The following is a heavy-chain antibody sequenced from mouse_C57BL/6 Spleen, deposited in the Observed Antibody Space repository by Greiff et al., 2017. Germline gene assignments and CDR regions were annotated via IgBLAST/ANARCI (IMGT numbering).Heavy chain of an antibody. J-gene: IGHJ2*01. D-gene: IGHD2-2*01. CDR3: ARRDGYDGFDY. CDR1: GYAFTNYL. V-gene: IGHV1-54*01. CDR2: INPGSGGT. Sequence: VQLQQSGAELVRPGTSVKVSCKASGYAFTNYLIEWVKQRPGQGLEWIGVINPGSGGTNYNEKFKGKATLTADKSSSTAYMQRSSLTSEDSAVYFCARRDGYDGFDYWGQGTTLTVSS.